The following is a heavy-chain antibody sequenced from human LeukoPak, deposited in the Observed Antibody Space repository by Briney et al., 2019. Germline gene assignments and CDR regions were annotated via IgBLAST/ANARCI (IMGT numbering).Heavy chain of an antibody. V-gene: IGHV4-59*08. D-gene: IGHD5-24*01. Sequence: SETLSLTCTVSGGSISSYYWSWIRQPPGKGLEWIGYIYYSGSTNYNPSLKSRVTISVDTSKNQFSLKLSSVTAADTAVYYCARRDGYKTNPDYWGQGTLVTVSS. J-gene: IGHJ4*02. CDR1: GGSISSYY. CDR3: ARRDGYKTNPDY. CDR2: IYYSGST.